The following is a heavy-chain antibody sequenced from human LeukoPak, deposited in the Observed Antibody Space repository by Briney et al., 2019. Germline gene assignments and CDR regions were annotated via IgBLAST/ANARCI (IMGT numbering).Heavy chain of an antibody. Sequence: GGSLRLSCAASGFIFSKYGIHWVRQAPGKGLEWVAVILYDGSKEYYADSVKGRFTISRDNSKNTVYLQMNNLRVDDTAVYYCARDRARVFDNWGQGTLVTVSS. CDR1: GFIFSKYG. CDR3: ARDRARVFDN. V-gene: IGHV3-33*01. J-gene: IGHJ5*02. D-gene: IGHD3-10*01. CDR2: ILYDGSKE.